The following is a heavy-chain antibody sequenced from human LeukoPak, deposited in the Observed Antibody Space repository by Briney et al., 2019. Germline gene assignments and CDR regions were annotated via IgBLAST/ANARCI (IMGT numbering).Heavy chain of an antibody. CDR3: ARDEPDAKLDY. CDR2: ISSRSTYI. J-gene: IGHJ4*02. V-gene: IGHV3-21*01. CDR1: GFTFSDYR. D-gene: IGHD5-24*01. Sequence: GGSLRLSCAASGFTFSDYRMNWVRQAPGKGLEWVSSISSRSTYIYYADSVKGRFTISRDNAKNSLTLQMNSLRAEDTAVYYCARDEPDAKLDYWGQGTLVTVSS.